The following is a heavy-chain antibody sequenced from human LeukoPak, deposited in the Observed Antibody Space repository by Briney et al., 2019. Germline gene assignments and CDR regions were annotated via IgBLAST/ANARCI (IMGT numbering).Heavy chain of an antibody. CDR3: AANLKGYCTNGVCGFDY. Sequence: SVKVSCKASGFTFTSSAMQWVRQARGQRLEWIGWIVVGSGNTNYAQKFQERVTITRDMSTSTDYMELSSLRSEDTAVYYCAANLKGYCTNGVCGFDYWGQGTLVTVSS. CDR1: GFTFTSSA. J-gene: IGHJ4*02. CDR2: IVVGSGNT. V-gene: IGHV1-58*02. D-gene: IGHD2-8*01.